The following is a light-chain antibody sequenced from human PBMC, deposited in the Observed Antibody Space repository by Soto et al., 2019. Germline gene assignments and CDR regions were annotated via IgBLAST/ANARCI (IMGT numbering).Light chain of an antibody. CDR3: QHYDSARWM. CDR1: QSISSTY. CDR2: DAS. J-gene: IGKJ1*01. V-gene: IGKV3-20*01. Sequence: EIVLTQSPGTLSLSPGERATLSCRASQSISSTYLTWYHQRPGQAPRLLIYDASRRATGIPDRFSGSGSGTDFSLTISRLEPEDFAVYYCQHYDSARWMFGLRTKVEIK.